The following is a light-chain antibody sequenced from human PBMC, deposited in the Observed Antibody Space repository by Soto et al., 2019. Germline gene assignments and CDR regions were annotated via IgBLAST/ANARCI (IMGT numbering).Light chain of an antibody. Sequence: DIQMTQSPSTLSASVGDRVTLTCRASQSINNRLVWYQQKPGIAPKLLIYKASSLESGVPSRFSGSGSGTEFNFTISSLQPDDFATYFCQQYNTYPWTFGHGTKVEIK. J-gene: IGKJ1*01. CDR1: QSINNR. V-gene: IGKV1-5*03. CDR3: QQYNTYPWT. CDR2: KAS.